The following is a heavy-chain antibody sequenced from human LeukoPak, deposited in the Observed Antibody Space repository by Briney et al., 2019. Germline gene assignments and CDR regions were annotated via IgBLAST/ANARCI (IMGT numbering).Heavy chain of an antibody. Sequence: GGSLRLSCAASGFTFSSYWMHWVRQAPGKGLVWVSRINSDGSSTSYADSVKGRFTISRDNAKNTLYLQMNSLRAEDTAVYYCAKGVTTTLNAHDYWGQGTLVTVSS. CDR2: INSDGSST. J-gene: IGHJ4*02. D-gene: IGHD4-17*01. V-gene: IGHV3-74*01. CDR1: GFTFSSYW. CDR3: AKGVTTTLNAHDY.